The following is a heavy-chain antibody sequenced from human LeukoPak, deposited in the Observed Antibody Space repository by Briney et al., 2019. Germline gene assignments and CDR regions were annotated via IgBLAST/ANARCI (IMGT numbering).Heavy chain of an antibody. D-gene: IGHD5-12*01. CDR2: IWYDGSNK. Sequence: GGSLRLSCAASGFTFSSYGMHWVRQAPGKGLEWVAVIWYDGSNKYYADSVKGRFTISRDNSKNTLYLQMNSLRAEDTAIYYCAKDQAWLRFDYWGQGTLVTVSS. CDR1: GFTFSSYG. J-gene: IGHJ4*02. CDR3: AKDQAWLRFDY. V-gene: IGHV3-33*06.